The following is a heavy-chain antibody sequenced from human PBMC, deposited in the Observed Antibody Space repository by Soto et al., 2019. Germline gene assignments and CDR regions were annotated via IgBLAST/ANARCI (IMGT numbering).Heavy chain of an antibody. CDR1: GFTFSSYD. J-gene: IGHJ6*02. CDR3: ARGGYCSGGSCYSGPTV. D-gene: IGHD2-15*01. V-gene: IGHV3-13*01. CDR2: IGTAGDT. Sequence: SLRLSCAASGFTFSSYDMHWVRQATGKGLEWVSAIGTAGDTYYPGSVKGRFTISRENAKNSLYLQMNSLRAGDTAVYYCARGGYCSGGSCYSGPTVWGQGTTVTVSS.